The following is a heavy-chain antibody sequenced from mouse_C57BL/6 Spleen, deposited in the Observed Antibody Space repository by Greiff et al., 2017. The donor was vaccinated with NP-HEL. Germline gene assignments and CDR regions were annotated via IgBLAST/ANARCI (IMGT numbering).Heavy chain of an antibody. J-gene: IGHJ1*03. CDR2: INPSTGGT. CDR1: GYSFTGYY. V-gene: IGHV1-43*01. CDR3: ASSFYWYFDV. D-gene: IGHD1-1*01. Sequence: EVQLQQSGPELVKPGASVKISCKASGYSFTGYYMHWVKQSSEKSLEWIGEINPSTGGTSYNQKFKGKATLTVDKSSSTAYMQLKSLTSEDSAVYYCASSFYWYFDVWGTGTTVTVSS.